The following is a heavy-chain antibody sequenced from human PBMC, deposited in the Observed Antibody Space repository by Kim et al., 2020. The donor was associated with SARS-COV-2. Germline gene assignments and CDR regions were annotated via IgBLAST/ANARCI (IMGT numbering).Heavy chain of an antibody. D-gene: IGHD6-13*01. CDR3: ARHTGGSSFYYSYYMDV. V-gene: IGHV4-59*08. CDR2: IYYSGST. J-gene: IGHJ6*03. CDR1: GGSISNYY. Sequence: SETLSLTCTVSGGSISNYYWSWIRQPPGKGLEWIGYIYYSGSTNYNPSLKSRVTISVDTSKNQFSLKLSSVTAADTAVYYCARHTGGSSFYYSYYMDVWGKGTSAT.